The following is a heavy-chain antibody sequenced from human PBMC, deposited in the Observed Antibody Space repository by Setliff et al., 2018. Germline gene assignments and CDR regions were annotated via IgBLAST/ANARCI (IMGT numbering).Heavy chain of an antibody. V-gene: IGHV4-39*07. CDR2: IYQNGIT. CDR3: ARSRTIAVKGGVFAV. Sequence: SETLSLTCSVSGASISTTYYYWDWIRQSPEKGLEWIGTIYQNGITYHNPSVKSRVTISVDKSKDQFSLSLRSVTAADTAVYYCARSRTIAVKGGVFAVWGRGTLVTVSS. CDR1: GASISTTYYY. D-gene: IGHD6-19*01. J-gene: IGHJ2*01.